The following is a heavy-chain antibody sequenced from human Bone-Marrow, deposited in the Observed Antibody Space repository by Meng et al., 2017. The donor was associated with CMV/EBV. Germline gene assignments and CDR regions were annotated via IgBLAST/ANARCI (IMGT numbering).Heavy chain of an antibody. J-gene: IGHJ6*02. CDR2: MNPNSGNT. V-gene: IGHV1-8*01. D-gene: IGHD2-2*01. Sequence: ASVKVSCKASGYTFTSYDINWVRQATGQGLEWMGWMNPNSGNTGYAQKFQGRVTMTRNTSISTAYMELSSLRSEDTAVYYCARDRCSSTSCFGYYGMDVWGQGTTVTVSS. CDR3: ARDRCSSTSCFGYYGMDV. CDR1: GYTFTSYD.